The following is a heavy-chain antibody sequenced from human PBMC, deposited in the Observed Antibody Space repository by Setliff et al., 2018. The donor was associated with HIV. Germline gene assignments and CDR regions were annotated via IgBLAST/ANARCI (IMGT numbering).Heavy chain of an antibody. V-gene: IGHV4-61*01. J-gene: IGHJ5*02. D-gene: IGHD3-22*01. CDR1: GGSVSSGSYY. CDR3: ARENGWLFGWFDP. Sequence: SETLSLTCTVSGGSVSSGSYYWSWIRQPPGKGLEWIGYIYYSGSTNYNPSPKSRVTISVDTSKKQFSLKLSSVTAADTAVYYCARENGWLFGWFDPWGQGTPVTVSS. CDR2: IYYSGST.